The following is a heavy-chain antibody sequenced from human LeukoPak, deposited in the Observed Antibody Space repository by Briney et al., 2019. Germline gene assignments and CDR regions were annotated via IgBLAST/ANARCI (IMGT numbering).Heavy chain of an antibody. Sequence: GGSLRLSCAASGFTFSYYWMTWVRQAPGKGLEWVANIKEGGGEEHYVDSVRGRFTISRDNAKNSIYLQMNSLRAEDTAVYYCARDPGWYRADYWGQGTLVTVSP. CDR3: ARDPGWYRADY. D-gene: IGHD6-19*01. J-gene: IGHJ4*02. V-gene: IGHV3-7*04. CDR2: IKEGGGEE. CDR1: GFTFSYYW.